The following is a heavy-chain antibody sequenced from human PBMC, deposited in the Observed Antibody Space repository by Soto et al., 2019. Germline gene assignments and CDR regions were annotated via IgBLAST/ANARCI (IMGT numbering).Heavy chain of an antibody. Sequence: HPGGSLRLSCVASRLTFSNYGMHWVRQAPGKGLEWVAVISYESISTVYRDSVRGRFTISRDNSRNTLYLHMNSLTPEDTAVYYCAREAGCSGTFCNVYFDYWGLRTLVTVSS. CDR1: RLTFSNYG. D-gene: IGHD2-15*01. J-gene: IGHJ4*01. CDR3: AREAGCSGTFCNVYFDY. V-gene: IGHV3-30*03. CDR2: ISYESIST.